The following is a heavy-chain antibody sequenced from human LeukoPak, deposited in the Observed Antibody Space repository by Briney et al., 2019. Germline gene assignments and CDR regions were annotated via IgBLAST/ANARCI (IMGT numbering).Heavy chain of an antibody. D-gene: IGHD6-6*01. Sequence: SGGSLRLSCAASGFTFSSYGMHWVRQAPGKGLEWVAFIRYDGSNKYYADSVKGRFTISRDNSKNTLYLQMNSLRAEDTAVYYCAKDVVRVSSKGWFDPWGQGTLVSVSS. V-gene: IGHV3-30*02. J-gene: IGHJ5*02. CDR3: AKDVVRVSSKGWFDP. CDR1: GFTFSSYG. CDR2: IRYDGSNK.